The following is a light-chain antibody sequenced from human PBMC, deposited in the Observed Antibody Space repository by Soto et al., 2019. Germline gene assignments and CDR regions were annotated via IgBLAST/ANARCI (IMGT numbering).Light chain of an antibody. CDR3: QKYNSAPFT. Sequence: DIQMTQSPSSLSASVGDRVTITCRASQDISNFLVWFQQKPGKVPNLLIYGASTLQSGVPSRFSGSGSGTDFPLTISSLQPEDVATYFCQKYNSAPFTVGPGTTVDIK. J-gene: IGKJ3*01. V-gene: IGKV1-27*01. CDR1: QDISNF. CDR2: GAS.